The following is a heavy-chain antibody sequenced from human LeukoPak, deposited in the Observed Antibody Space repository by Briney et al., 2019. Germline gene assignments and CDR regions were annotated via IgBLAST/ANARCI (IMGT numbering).Heavy chain of an antibody. Sequence: KPSETLSLTCTVSGASVSSASYWSWIRQPPGKGVEWIAHIYNGVNTNYNPSLKSRVTISVDTSKNQFSLRLNSVTAADTAVYYWAGSRAFNVGALDPWGKGGLVTVSS. CDR3: AGSRAFNVGALDP. CDR2: IYNGVNT. J-gene: IGHJ5*02. CDR1: GASVSSASY. D-gene: IGHD3-10*02. V-gene: IGHV4-61*01.